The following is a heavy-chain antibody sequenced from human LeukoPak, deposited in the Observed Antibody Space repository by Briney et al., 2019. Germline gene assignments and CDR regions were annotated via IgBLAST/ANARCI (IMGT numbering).Heavy chain of an antibody. V-gene: IGHV4-59*01. CDR3: ARAPHYYYMDV. CDR2: MYYSGST. Sequence: PSETLSLTCTVSGGSISSYYWSWIRQPPGKGLEWIGYMYYSGSTNYNPSLKSRVTISVDTSKNHFSLKLSSVTAADTAVYYCARAPHYYYMDVWGKGTTVTISS. J-gene: IGHJ6*03. CDR1: GGSISSYY.